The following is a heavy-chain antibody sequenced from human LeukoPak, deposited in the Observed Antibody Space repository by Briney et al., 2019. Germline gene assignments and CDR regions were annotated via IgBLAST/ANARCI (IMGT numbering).Heavy chain of an antibody. CDR1: GFTFSSYA. D-gene: IGHD3-22*01. Sequence: GGSLRLSCAASGFTFSSYAMSWVRQSPGKGLEWVSAISGSGGNTYSADSVKGRCTVSRDNSKKTLFLQMNSLRAEDTAVYYCAKGMSATSGYLELEYWGQGTLVIVSS. J-gene: IGHJ4*02. CDR2: ISGSGGNT. V-gene: IGHV3-23*01. CDR3: AKGMSATSGYLELEY.